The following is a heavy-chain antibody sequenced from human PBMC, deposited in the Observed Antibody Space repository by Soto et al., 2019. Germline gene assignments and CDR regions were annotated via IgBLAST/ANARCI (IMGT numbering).Heavy chain of an antibody. Sequence: SVKVSCKSPGGTFSSYAISWVRQAPGQGLEWMGGIIPIFGTANYAQKFQGRVTITADASTSTAYMELSSLRSEDTAVYYCASRRDVYNWWGPGTLVTVSA. CDR1: GGTFSSYA. V-gene: IGHV1-69*13. D-gene: IGHD1-1*01. J-gene: IGHJ4*02. CDR2: IIPIFGTA. CDR3: ASRRDVYNW.